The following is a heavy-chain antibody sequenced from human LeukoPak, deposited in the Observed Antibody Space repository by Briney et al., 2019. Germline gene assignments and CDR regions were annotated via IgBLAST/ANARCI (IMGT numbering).Heavy chain of an antibody. V-gene: IGHV4-30-2*01. J-gene: IGHJ4*02. CDR3: ARVRPYYYDSSGYYPPDY. D-gene: IGHD3-22*01. Sequence: SETLSLTCAVSGGSISSGGYSWSWIRQPPGKGLEWIGEINHSGSTNYNPSLKSRVTISVDTSKNQFSLKLSSVTAADTAVYYCARVRPYYYDSSGYYPPDYWGQGTLVTVSS. CDR1: GGSISSGGYS. CDR2: INHSGST.